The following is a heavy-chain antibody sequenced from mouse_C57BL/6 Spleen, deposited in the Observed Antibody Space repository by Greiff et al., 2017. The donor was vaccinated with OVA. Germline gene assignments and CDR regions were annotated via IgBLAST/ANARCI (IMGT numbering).Heavy chain of an antibody. CDR1: GFTFSSYG. J-gene: IGHJ2*01. CDR3: ARPITTAYYFDY. CDR2: ISSGGSYT. V-gene: IGHV5-6*01. D-gene: IGHD1-1*01. Sequence: EVQVVESGGDLVKPGGSLKLSCAASGFTFSSYGMSWVRQTPDKRLEWVATISSGGSYTYYPDSVKGRFTISRDNAKNTLYLQMSSLKSEDTAMYYCARPITTAYYFDYWGQGTTLTVSS.